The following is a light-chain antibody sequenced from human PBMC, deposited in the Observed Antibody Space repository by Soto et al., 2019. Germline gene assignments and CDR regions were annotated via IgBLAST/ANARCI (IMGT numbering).Light chain of an antibody. J-gene: IGKJ5*01. CDR3: QQYRMSPNT. Sequence: EIVMTQSPATLSVSRGGGATLSCRASQRVDDSHLAWYQLRPGQAPRLLIYGASTRATGIPDRFSGSGSGTDFSLTIRGLKPEDFAVYYCQQYRMSPNTFGQGTRLE. V-gene: IGKV3-20*01. CDR1: QRVDDSH. CDR2: GAS.